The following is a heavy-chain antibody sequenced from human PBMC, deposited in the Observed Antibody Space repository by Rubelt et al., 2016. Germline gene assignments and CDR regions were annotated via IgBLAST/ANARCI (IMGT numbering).Heavy chain of an antibody. CDR2: IYYSGST. CDR1: GGSISSSSYS. D-gene: IGHD1-26*01. V-gene: IGHV4-39*07. J-gene: IGHJ5*02. CDR3: ARSGYSGSYLLTSWFDP. Sequence: QLQLQESGPGLVKPSETLSLTCTVSGGSISSSSYSWGWIRQPPGKGLEWIGSIYYSGSTYYNPSLKGRGTLSVETSKNQFSLKLSSVTAADTAVYYCARSGYSGSYLLTSWFDPWGQGTLVTVSS.